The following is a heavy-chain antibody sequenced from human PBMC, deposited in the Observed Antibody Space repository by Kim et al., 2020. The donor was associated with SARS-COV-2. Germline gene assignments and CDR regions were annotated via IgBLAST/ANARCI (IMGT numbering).Heavy chain of an antibody. J-gene: IGHJ4*01. CDR1: GFTFSTYA. Sequence: GGSLRLSCAASGFTFSTYAMSWVRQAPGKGLEWLSSIRGTDTSTYYADSVKGRFTISKDNSKNTLYLQMNSLRADDTAVYYCAKGLDYGAPEAPYWGPGTLVTVSS. CDR3: AKGLDYGAPEAPY. CDR2: IRGTDTST. V-gene: IGHV3-23*01. D-gene: IGHD4-17*01.